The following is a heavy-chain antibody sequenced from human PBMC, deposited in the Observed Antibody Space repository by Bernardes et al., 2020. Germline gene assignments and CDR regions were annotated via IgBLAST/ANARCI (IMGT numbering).Heavy chain of an antibody. J-gene: IGHJ6*04. CDR1: GGSISSYY. D-gene: IGHD3-16*01. CDR2: IYYSGST. CDR3: ARAAQSMGGDYYYYGMDV. V-gene: IGHV4-59*01. Sequence: SETLSLTCTVSGGSISSYYWSWIRQPPGKGLEWIGYIYYSGSTNYNPSLKSRVTISVDTSKNQFSLKLNSVTAADTAVYYCARAAQSMGGDYYYYGMDVWGKGTTVTVSS.